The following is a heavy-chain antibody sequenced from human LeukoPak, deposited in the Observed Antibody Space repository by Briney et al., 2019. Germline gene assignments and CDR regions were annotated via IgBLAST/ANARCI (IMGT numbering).Heavy chain of an antibody. V-gene: IGHV1-18*01. CDR2: ISAYNGNT. Sequence: GASVKVSCKASGYTFTSYGISWVRQAPGQGLEWMGWISAYNGNTNYAQKLQGRVTMTTDTSTSTAYTELRSLRSDDTAVYYCARDGEYCGGDCYPYYYYMDVWGKGTTVTVSS. J-gene: IGHJ6*03. CDR3: ARDGEYCGGDCYPYYYYMDV. D-gene: IGHD2-21*01. CDR1: GYTFTSYG.